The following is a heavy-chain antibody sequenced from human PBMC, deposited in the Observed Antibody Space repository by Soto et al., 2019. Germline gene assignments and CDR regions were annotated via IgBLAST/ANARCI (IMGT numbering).Heavy chain of an antibody. CDR1: GGTFSSYA. J-gene: IGHJ6*02. D-gene: IGHD5-18*01. Sequence: SVKVSCKASGGTFSSYAISWVRQAPGQGLEWMGGIIPIFGTANYAQKFQGRVTITADESTSTAYMELSSLRSEDTAVYYCASMADTAMVTPYYYYGMDVWGQGTMVTVAS. V-gene: IGHV1-69*13. CDR3: ASMADTAMVTPYYYYGMDV. CDR2: IIPIFGTA.